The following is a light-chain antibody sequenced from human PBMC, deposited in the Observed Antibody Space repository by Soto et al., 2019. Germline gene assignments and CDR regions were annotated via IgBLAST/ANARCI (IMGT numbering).Light chain of an antibody. CDR2: ATS. V-gene: IGKV3-20*01. Sequence: EIVWTQSPGTLSLSPGEGARISCRASQSVSRTYLAWYKQKPVQAPRLLIYATSSRATGIPDRFSGSGSGTDFTLTIRRLQPEDFAVDYCQQYGRSGTFGQGTKVDIK. CDR3: QQYGRSGT. J-gene: IGKJ1*01. CDR1: QSVSRTY.